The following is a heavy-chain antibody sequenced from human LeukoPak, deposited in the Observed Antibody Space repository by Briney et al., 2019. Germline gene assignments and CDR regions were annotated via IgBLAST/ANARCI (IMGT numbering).Heavy chain of an antibody. Sequence: GASVKVSCKASGYTFTGYYMHWVRQAPGQGLEWMGWISAYNGNTNYAQKLQGRVTMTTDTSTSTAYMELRSLRSDDTAVYYCARTYDSPPDYWGQGTLVTVSS. CDR3: ARTYDSPPDY. V-gene: IGHV1-18*04. J-gene: IGHJ4*02. CDR2: ISAYNGNT. D-gene: IGHD5-12*01. CDR1: GYTFTGYY.